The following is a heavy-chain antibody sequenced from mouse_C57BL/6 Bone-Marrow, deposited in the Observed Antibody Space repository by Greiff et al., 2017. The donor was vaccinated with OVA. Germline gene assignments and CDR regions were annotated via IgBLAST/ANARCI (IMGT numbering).Heavy chain of an antibody. Sequence: VQLQQSGPELVKPGASVKISCKASGYSFTGYYMNWVKQSPEKSLEWIGEINPSTGGTTYNQKFKAKATLTVDKSSSTAYMQLKSLTSEDSAVYYCAREGLEALAYWGQGTLVTVSA. CDR3: AREGLEALAY. CDR1: GYSFTGYY. V-gene: IGHV1-42*01. J-gene: IGHJ3*01. D-gene: IGHD2-4*01. CDR2: INPSTGGT.